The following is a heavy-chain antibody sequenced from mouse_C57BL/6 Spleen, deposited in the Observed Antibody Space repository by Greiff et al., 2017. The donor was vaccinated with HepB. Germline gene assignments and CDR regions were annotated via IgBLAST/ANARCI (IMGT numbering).Heavy chain of an antibody. J-gene: IGHJ2*01. CDR2: ISDGGSYT. CDR1: GFTFSSYA. V-gene: IGHV5-4*01. D-gene: IGHD3-3*01. CDR3: ARDEGGDVHFDY. Sequence: EVKLVESGGGLVKPGGSLKLSCAASGFTFSSYAMSWVRQTPEKRLEWVATISDGGSYTDYPDNVKGRFTISRDNAKNNLYLQMSHLKSEDTAMYYCARDEGGDVHFDYWGQGTTLTVSS.